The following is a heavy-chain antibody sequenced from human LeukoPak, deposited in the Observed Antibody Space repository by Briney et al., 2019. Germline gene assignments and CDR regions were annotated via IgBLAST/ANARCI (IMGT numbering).Heavy chain of an antibody. CDR2: IYYSGST. V-gene: IGHV4-59*01. D-gene: IGHD4-17*01. CDR3: ARQASDYVFDY. Sequence: SETLSLTCTVSGGSISSYYWSWIRQPPGKGLEWIGYIYYSGSTNYNPSLKSRVTISVDTSKNQLSLKLSSVTAADTAVYYCARQASDYVFDYWGQGTLVTVSS. CDR1: GGSISSYY. J-gene: IGHJ4*02.